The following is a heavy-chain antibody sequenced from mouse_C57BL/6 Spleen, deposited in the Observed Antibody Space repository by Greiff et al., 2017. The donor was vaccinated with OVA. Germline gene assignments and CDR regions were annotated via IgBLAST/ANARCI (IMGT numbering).Heavy chain of an antibody. CDR1: GYTFTSYW. J-gene: IGHJ4*01. V-gene: IGHV1-5*01. CDR3: TRRENDDYDYAMDD. Sequence: EVQLQQSGTVLARPGASVKMSCKTSGYTFTSYWMHWVKQRPGQGLEWIGAIYPGNSDTSYNQKFKGKAKLTAVTSASTAYMELSSLTNEDSAVYYCTRRENDDYDYAMDDWGQGTSVTVSS. D-gene: IGHD2-4*01. CDR2: IYPGNSDT.